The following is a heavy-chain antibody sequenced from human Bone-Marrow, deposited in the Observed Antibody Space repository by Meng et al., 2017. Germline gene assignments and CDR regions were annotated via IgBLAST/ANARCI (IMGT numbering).Heavy chain of an antibody. CDR2: ISGSGGST. CDR3: AKSILTGYAIDY. V-gene: IGHV3-23*01. Sequence: GESLKISCAASGFTFSSYVMSWVRQAPGKGLEWVSAISGSGGSTYYADSVKGRLTISRDNSKNTLYLQMSSLRAEDTAVYYCAKSILTGYAIDYWGQGTLVTVSS. J-gene: IGHJ4*02. D-gene: IGHD3-9*01. CDR1: GFTFSSYV.